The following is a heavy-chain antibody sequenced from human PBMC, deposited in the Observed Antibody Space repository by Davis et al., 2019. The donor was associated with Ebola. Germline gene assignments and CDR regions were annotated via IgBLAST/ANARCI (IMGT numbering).Heavy chain of an antibody. D-gene: IGHD3-16*01. CDR2: IRSKAYGGTT. CDR1: GFTFGDYA. Sequence: GESLKISCPGSGFTFGDYAMSWVRQAPGKGLEWVGFIRSKAYGGTTEYAASVKGRFTISRDDSKTIAYLQMNSLKTEDTAVYYCTRESGGGMDVWGQGTTVTVSS. J-gene: IGHJ6*02. CDR3: TRESGGGMDV. V-gene: IGHV3-49*04.